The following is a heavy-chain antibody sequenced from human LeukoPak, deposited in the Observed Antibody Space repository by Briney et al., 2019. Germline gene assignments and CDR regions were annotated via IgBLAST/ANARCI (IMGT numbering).Heavy chain of an antibody. Sequence: PSETLSLTCAVYGGSFSGYYWSWIRQPPGKGLEWIGEINHSGSTNYNPSLKSRVTISVDTSKNQFSLKLSSVTAADTAVYYCASLVTTVTDAEYFQHWGQGTLVTVSS. V-gene: IGHV4-34*01. CDR1: GGSFSGYY. D-gene: IGHD4-17*01. CDR3: ASLVTTVTDAEYFQH. CDR2: INHSGST. J-gene: IGHJ1*01.